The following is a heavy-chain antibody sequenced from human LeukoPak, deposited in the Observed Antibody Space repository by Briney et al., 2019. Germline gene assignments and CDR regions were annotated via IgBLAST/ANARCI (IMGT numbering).Heavy chain of an antibody. CDR2: IYHSGST. Sequence: SETLSLTCTVSGGSISSGGYYWSWIRQPPGKGLEWIGYIYHSGSTYYNPSLKSRVTISVDRSKNQFSLKLSSVTAADTAVCYCARANTIFGVVIGAFDIWGQGTMVTVSS. D-gene: IGHD3-3*01. J-gene: IGHJ3*02. V-gene: IGHV4-30-2*01. CDR3: ARANTIFGVVIGAFDI. CDR1: GGSISSGGYY.